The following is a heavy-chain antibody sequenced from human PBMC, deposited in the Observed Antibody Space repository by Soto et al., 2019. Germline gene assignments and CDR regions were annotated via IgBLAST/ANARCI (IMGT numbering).Heavy chain of an antibody. CDR3: ARCLAASFDP. CDR2: INHSGST. Sequence: PSETLSLTCAVYGGSFSGYYWSWIRQPPGKGLEWIGEINHSGSTNYNPSLKSRVTISVDTSKNQFSLKLSSVTAADTAVYYCARCLAASFDPWGQGTLVTVSS. V-gene: IGHV4-34*01. CDR1: GGSFSGYY. D-gene: IGHD6-13*01. J-gene: IGHJ5*02.